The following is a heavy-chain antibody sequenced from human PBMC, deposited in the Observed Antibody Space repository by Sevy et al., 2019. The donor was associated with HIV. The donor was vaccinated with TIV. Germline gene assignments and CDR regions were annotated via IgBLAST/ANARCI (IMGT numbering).Heavy chain of an antibody. CDR3: ARESLGVEFYYMDV. V-gene: IGHV3-48*03. CDR1: TFTFSRYD. J-gene: IGHJ6*03. CDR2: ISSYDGTI. D-gene: IGHD3-16*01. Sequence: GGSLRLSCVDSTFTFSRYDMNWVRQAPGKGLEWLAYISSYDGTIYYADSVKGRFTISRDNAKNSLYLQMNSLRAEDTAVDYCARESLGVEFYYMDVWGIGTTVTVSS.